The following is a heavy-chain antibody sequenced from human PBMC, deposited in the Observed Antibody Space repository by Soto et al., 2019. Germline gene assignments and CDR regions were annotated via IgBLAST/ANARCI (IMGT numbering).Heavy chain of an antibody. CDR2: INPSGGST. CDR1: GYTFTSYY. Sequence: ASVKVSCKASGYTFTSYYMHWARQAPGQGLEWMGIINPSGGSTSYAQKFQGRVTMTRDTSTSTVYMELSSLRSEDTAVYYCATLPATEPIFDYWGQGTLVTVSS. V-gene: IGHV1-46*01. CDR3: ATLPATEPIFDY. J-gene: IGHJ4*02. D-gene: IGHD2-2*01.